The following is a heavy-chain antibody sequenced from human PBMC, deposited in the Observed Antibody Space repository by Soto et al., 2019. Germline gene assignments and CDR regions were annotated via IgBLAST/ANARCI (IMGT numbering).Heavy chain of an antibody. CDR1: GGTFSSYA. CDR2: IIPMYGPA. Sequence: QVPLVQSGAEVKKPGSSVTVSCKASGGTFSSYAIHWVRQAPGQGLEWMGGIIPMYGPAKYAQRFQGRVTITADESTTTVYMELTRLTSQSTAVYYWARVNSMGRGVNDNRVGPWGHGTLVTVSS. J-gene: IGHJ5*02. D-gene: IGHD3-10*01. CDR3: ARVNSMGRGVNDNRVGP. V-gene: IGHV1-69*01.